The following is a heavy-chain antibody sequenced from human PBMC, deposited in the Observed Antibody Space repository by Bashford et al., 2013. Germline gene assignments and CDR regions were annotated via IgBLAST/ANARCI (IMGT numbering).Heavy chain of an antibody. D-gene: IGHD6-13*01. CDR3: ARRKPVEYSSSPAAFDI. J-gene: IGHJ3*02. Sequence: GESLKISCKGSGYSFTSYWIGWVRQMPGKGLEWMGIIYPGDSDTRYSPSFQGQVTISADKSISTAYLQWSSLKASDTAMYYCARRKPVEYSSSPAAFDIWGQGTMVTVSS. CDR1: GYSFTSYW. V-gene: IGHV5-51*01. CDR2: IYPGDSDT.